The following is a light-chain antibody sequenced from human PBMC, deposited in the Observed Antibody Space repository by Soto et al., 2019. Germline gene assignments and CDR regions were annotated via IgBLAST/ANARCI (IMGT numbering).Light chain of an antibody. CDR2: DVI. Sequence: QSALTQPRSVSGSPGQSVTISCTGTSSDVGGYNSVSWYQQHPGKAPKLMIYDVIKRPSGVPNRFSGSKSGNTASLSISGLQAEDEADYYCCSYAGSYNLIFGGGTKVTVL. V-gene: IGLV2-11*01. CDR1: SSDVGGYNS. CDR3: CSYAGSYNLI. J-gene: IGLJ2*01.